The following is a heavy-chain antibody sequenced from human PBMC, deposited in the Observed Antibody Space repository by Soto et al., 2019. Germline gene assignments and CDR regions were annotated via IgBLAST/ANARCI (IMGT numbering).Heavy chain of an antibody. V-gene: IGHV1-18*01. CDR3: ARGGRHASSGYYLPFSGMDV. Sequence: QVQLVQSGAEVKKPGASVKVSCKASGYTFTSYGISWVRQAPGQGLEWMGWISAYNGNTNHAQKLQGRVTMTTDTSRSTDYMELRSLRADDTGVYYCARGGRHASSGYYLPFSGMDVWGQGTTVTVSS. D-gene: IGHD3-22*01. CDR2: ISAYNGNT. J-gene: IGHJ6*02. CDR1: GYTFTSYG.